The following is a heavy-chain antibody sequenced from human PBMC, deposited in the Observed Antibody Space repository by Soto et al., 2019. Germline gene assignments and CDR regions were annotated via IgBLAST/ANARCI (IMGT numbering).Heavy chain of an antibody. Sequence: GGSLRLSCAASGFTFEDYAMHRVRQAPGKGLEWVSAVTATAESAYYTDSVRGRFIITRDNSDNMLYLQMSSLRVEDTAIYFCARGRYYDSPPDLWGRGTQVNVSS. V-gene: IGHV3-23*01. CDR1: GFTFEDYA. CDR2: VTATAESA. CDR3: ARGRYYDSPPDL. J-gene: IGHJ5*02. D-gene: IGHD3-10*01.